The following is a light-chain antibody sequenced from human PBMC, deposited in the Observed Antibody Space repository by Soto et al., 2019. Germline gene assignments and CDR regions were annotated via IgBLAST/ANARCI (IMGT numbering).Light chain of an antibody. V-gene: IGKV3-20*01. CDR1: QTVDGNS. CDR2: DAF. CDR3: QQYGSSPFT. Sequence: ENVLTQSPGRLSLSPGERATLSCRASQTVDGNSLAWYQQKPGQAPRLLMFDAFNRATGIPVRFSGSGSGTFFTLSISRLEPDDFVLYYCQQYGSSPFTFGPGTTVDV. J-gene: IGKJ3*01.